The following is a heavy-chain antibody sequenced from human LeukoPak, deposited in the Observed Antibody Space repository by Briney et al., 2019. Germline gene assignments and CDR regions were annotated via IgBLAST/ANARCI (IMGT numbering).Heavy chain of an antibody. CDR1: GGTFSSYA. J-gene: IGHJ4*02. V-gene: IGHV1-69*05. D-gene: IGHD3-22*01. CDR2: IIPIFGTA. Sequence: GASVKVSCKASGGTFSSYAISWVRQAPGQGLEWMGGIIPIFGTANYAQKFQGRVTITTDESTSTAYMELSSLRSEDTAVYYCARDKRPNYYDSSGHFDYWGQGTLVTVSS. CDR3: ARDKRPNYYDSSGHFDY.